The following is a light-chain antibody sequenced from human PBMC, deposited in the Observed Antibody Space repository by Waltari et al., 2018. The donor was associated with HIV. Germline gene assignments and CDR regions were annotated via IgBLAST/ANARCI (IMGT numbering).Light chain of an antibody. CDR2: SIN. J-gene: IGLJ1*01. V-gene: IGLV1-44*01. CDR3: AAWDDSLNDSYV. CDR1: SSNIGSNA. Sequence: QSVLTQPPSASGTPGQRVTISCSGSSSNIGSNAVNWYQQLPGTAPKLLIYSINQRPSGVPDRFSGSKSGTSASLAISGLQSDDEADYYCAAWDDSLNDSYVFGPGTKVTVL.